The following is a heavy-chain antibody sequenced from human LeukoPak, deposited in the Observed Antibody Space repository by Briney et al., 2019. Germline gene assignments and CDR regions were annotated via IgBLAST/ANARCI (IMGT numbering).Heavy chain of an antibody. V-gene: IGHV3-23*01. J-gene: IGHJ4*02. Sequence: PGGSLRLSCAASGFTFSSYAMSWVRQAPGRGLEWVSAISGSGGSTYYADSVKGRFTISRDNSKNTLYLQMNSLRAEDTAVYFCAKDLPYYDSSAFDYWGQGTLVTVSS. CDR3: AKDLPYYDSSAFDY. CDR2: ISGSGGST. CDR1: GFTFSSYA. D-gene: IGHD3-22*01.